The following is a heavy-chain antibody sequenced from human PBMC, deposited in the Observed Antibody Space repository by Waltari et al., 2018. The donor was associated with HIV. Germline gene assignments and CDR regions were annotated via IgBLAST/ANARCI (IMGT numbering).Heavy chain of an antibody. J-gene: IGHJ4*01. CDR3: HRPWDSDHWGSDL. V-gene: IGHV1-2*02. CDR1: GYTFIGYF. CDR2: LNPRSGDT. Sequence: QDQLIQSGTEVKEPGASLRVSCRAYGYTFIGYFIHWVRQAPGQGLEWMGDLNPRSGDTEYAQKLRGRVTLTGDTSVNTAYLDLKGLRFDDTATYFCHRPWDSDHWGSDLWGQGTLVIVS. D-gene: IGHD3-16*01.